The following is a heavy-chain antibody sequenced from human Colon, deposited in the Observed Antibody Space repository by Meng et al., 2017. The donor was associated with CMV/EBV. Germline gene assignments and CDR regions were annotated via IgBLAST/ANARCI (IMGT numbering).Heavy chain of an antibody. Sequence: GESLKISCAASGFTFSSYSMHWVRQAPGKGLEYVSAISAKGSGTFYADSVKGRFTISRDNSNNTLHLQMCSRRAEDMAVYYCVGGPREGYFDFWGQGMSVTVSS. J-gene: IGHJ4*03. CDR2: ISAKGSGT. CDR3: VGGPREGYFDF. D-gene: IGHD1-26*01. V-gene: IGHV3-64*02. CDR1: GFTFSSYS.